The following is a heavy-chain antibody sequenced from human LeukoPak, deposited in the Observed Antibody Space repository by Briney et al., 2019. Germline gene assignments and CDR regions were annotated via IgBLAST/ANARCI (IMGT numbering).Heavy chain of an antibody. CDR2: INPSGGST. D-gene: IGHD6-19*01. Sequence: ASVKVSCKASGYTFTSYPMHWVRQAPGQGLEWMGIINPSGGSTNYAQKFQGRVTLTRDTSTSTVYMELSSLRSEDTAVYYCARDQPGTYTLSSTWGQGTLVTVSS. CDR1: GYTFTSYP. V-gene: IGHV1-46*01. CDR3: ARDQPGTYTLSST. J-gene: IGHJ5*02.